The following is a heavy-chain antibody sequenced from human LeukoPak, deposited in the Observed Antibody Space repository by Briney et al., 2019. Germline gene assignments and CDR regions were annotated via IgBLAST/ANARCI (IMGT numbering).Heavy chain of an antibody. D-gene: IGHD3-22*01. J-gene: IGHJ4*02. CDR1: GFTVSSNY. CDR2: IYNDGST. V-gene: IGHV3-53*05. Sequence: GGSLRLSCAASGFTVSSNYMSWVRQAPGKGLEWVSVIYNDGSTYYADSVKGRFTISRDNSKNTLYLQMNSLRAEDTAVYYCAKGNTMIVVDYFDYWGQGTLVTVSS. CDR3: AKGNTMIVVDYFDY.